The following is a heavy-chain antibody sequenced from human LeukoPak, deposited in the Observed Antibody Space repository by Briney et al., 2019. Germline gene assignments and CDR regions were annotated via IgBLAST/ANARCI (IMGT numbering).Heavy chain of an antibody. CDR2: IRSKDYGGTT. Sequence: PGGSLRLSCTTSGFTFGDDAMSWVRQAPGKGLEWVGFIRSKDYGGTTEYAASVNGRFTTSRDDSKSIAYLQMNSLKIEDTAVYYCTRDPETQLWLEGYWGQGTLVTVSS. CDR3: TRDPETQLWLEGY. V-gene: IGHV3-49*04. J-gene: IGHJ4*02. D-gene: IGHD5-18*01. CDR1: GFTFGDDA.